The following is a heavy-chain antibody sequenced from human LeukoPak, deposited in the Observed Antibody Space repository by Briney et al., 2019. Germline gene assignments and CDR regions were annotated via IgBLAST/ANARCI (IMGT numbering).Heavy chain of an antibody. CDR1: GFTFSIYE. CDR3: AREYSSSPWAFDI. Sequence: PGGSLRLSCAASGFTFSIYEMNWVRQAPGKGLDWVSYISSSGSTTYYADSVKGRFTISRDNAKNSPYLQMNSLRVEDTAVYYCAREYSSSPWAFDIWGQGTTVTVSS. J-gene: IGHJ3*02. D-gene: IGHD6-6*01. CDR2: ISSSGSTT. V-gene: IGHV3-48*03.